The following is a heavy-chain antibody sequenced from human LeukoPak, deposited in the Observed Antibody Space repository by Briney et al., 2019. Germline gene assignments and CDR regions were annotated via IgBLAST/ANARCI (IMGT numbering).Heavy chain of an antibody. CDR3: AKGVVVVPAANKHSGYFDY. D-gene: IGHD2-2*01. CDR1: GFTFSSYA. CDR2: ISGSGGST. V-gene: IGHV3-23*01. Sequence: GSLRLSCAASGFTFSSYAMSWVRQAPGKGLEWVSAISGSGGSTYYADSVEGRFTISRDNSKNTLYLQMNSLRAEDTAVYYCAKGVVVVPAANKHSGYFDYWGQGTLVTVSS. J-gene: IGHJ4*02.